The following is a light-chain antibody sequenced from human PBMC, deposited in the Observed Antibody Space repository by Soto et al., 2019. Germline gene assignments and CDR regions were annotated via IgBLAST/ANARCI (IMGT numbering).Light chain of an antibody. CDR3: QQYSSYSWT. V-gene: IGKV1-5*03. CDR1: QSITIW. J-gene: IGKJ1*01. CDR2: KAS. Sequence: DIQMTQSPSTLSASVGDRVTITCRASQSITIWLAWYQQKPGKAPNLLIYKASILESGVPSRFIGSGSGTEFTLTVNSLQPDDFATYYCQQYSSYSWTFGQGNKVEIK.